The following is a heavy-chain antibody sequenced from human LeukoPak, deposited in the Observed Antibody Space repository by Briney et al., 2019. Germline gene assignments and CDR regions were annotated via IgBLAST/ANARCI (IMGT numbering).Heavy chain of an antibody. CDR3: ARVGYGDFFYYYGMDV. J-gene: IGHJ6*02. CDR1: GFTLSSYA. V-gene: IGHV3-66*01. D-gene: IGHD4-17*01. Sequence: PGGSLRLSCAASGFTLSSYAMSWVRQAPGKGLEWVSVIYSGGSTYYADSVKGRFTISRDNSKNTLYLQMNSLRAEDTAVYYCARVGYGDFFYYYGMDVWGQGTTVTVSS. CDR2: IYSGGST.